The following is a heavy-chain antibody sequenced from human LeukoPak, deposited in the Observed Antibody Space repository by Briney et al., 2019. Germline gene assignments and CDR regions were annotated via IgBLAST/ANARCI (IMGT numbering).Heavy chain of an antibody. CDR1: GGSISSSSYY. V-gene: IGHV4-39*01. CDR2: IYYSGST. D-gene: IGHD2-2*01. J-gene: IGHJ5*02. CDR3: ARHGCSSTSCYRGWFDP. Sequence: PSETLSLTCTVSGGSISSSSYYWGWIRQPPGKGLEWIGSIYYSGSTYYNPSLKSRVTISADTSKNQFSLKLSSVTAADTAVYYCARHGCSSTSCYRGWFDPWGQGTLVTVSS.